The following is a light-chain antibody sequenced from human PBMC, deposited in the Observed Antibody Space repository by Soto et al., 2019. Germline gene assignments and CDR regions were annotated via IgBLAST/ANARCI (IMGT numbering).Light chain of an antibody. Sequence: RLTQSPSSLSASVGDTVTISCRASQDISTSLAWYQQKPGKAPTLLIFGASSLHNGVPPRFAGSGSGSEFTLTINRLQPDDCATYSCQHYTLYSAPFGQGTRV. CDR2: GAS. J-gene: IGKJ5*01. CDR1: QDISTS. CDR3: QHYTLYSAP. V-gene: IGKV1-5*01.